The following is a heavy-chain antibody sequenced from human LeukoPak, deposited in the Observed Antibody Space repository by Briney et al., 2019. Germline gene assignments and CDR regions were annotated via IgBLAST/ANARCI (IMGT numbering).Heavy chain of an antibody. D-gene: IGHD6-13*01. CDR3: ARDPGIAAAGTVGYFDC. Sequence: PGGSLRLFCAASGFTFSGYWMSWVRQVPGKGLEWVANIKEDGSEVFYVDSVRGRFTISRDNADNSLYLQISSLRADDSAVYYCARDPGIAAAGTVGYFDCWGQGTLVTVSS. V-gene: IGHV3-7*01. J-gene: IGHJ4*02. CDR1: GFTFSGYW. CDR2: IKEDGSEV.